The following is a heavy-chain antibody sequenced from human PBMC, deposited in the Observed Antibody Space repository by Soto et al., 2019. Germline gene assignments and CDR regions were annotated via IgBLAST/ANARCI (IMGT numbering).Heavy chain of an antibody. CDR3: AKARGWFGELLSPHFDY. J-gene: IGHJ4*02. CDR2: ISWNSGSI. V-gene: IGHV3-9*01. CDR1: GFTFDDYA. D-gene: IGHD3-10*01. Sequence: GGSLRLSCAASGFTFDDYAMHWVRQAPGKGLEWVSGISWNSGSIGYADSVKGRFTISRDNAKNSLYLQMNSLRAEDTALYYCAKARGWFGELLSPHFDYWGQGTLVTVSS.